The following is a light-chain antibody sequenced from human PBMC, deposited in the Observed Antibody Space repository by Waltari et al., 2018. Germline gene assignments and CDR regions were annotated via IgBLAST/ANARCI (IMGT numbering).Light chain of an antibody. CDR3: QQVDSYPIT. CDR2: AAS. Sequence: DIQLTQSPSFLSASLGDRVTITCRASQGISSYLAWYQQKPGKAPKLLIYAASTLQSGVPSRFSGSGSRTEFTLTISSLQPEDFAAYYCQQVDSYPITFGQGTRLEIK. J-gene: IGKJ5*01. CDR1: QGISSY. V-gene: IGKV1-9*01.